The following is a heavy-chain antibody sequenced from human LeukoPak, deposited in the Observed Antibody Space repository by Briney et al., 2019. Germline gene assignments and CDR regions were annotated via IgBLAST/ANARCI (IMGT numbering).Heavy chain of an antibody. D-gene: IGHD3-10*01. CDR1: GFTFSSYG. CDR3: AKDGNVLLWFGEFYFDY. Sequence: GGSLRLSCAAPGFTFSSYGMSWVRQAPGKGLEWVSAISGSGGSTYYADSVKGRFTISRDNSKNTLYLQMNSLRAEDTAVYYCAKDGNVLLWFGEFYFDYWGQGTLVTVSS. V-gene: IGHV3-23*01. CDR2: ISGSGGST. J-gene: IGHJ4*02.